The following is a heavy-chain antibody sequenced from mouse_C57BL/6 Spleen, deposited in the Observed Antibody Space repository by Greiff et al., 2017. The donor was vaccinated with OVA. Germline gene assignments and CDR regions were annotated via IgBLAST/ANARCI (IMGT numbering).Heavy chain of an antibody. CDR3: ARRVWIPMDY. Sequence: QVHVKQPGAELVKPGASVKMSCKASGYTFTSYWITWVKQRPGQGLEWIGDIYPGSGSTNYNEKFKSKATLTVDTSSSTAYMQLSSLTSEDSAVYYCARRVWIPMDYWGQGTSVTVSS. CDR2: IYPGSGST. D-gene: IGHD2-10*02. J-gene: IGHJ4*01. CDR1: GYTFTSYW. V-gene: IGHV1-55*01.